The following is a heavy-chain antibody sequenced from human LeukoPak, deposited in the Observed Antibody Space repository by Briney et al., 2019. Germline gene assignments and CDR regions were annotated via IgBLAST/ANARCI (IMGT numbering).Heavy chain of an antibody. CDR2: ISWNSGSI. CDR3: AKSYYYGSGSYYLFDY. D-gene: IGHD3-10*01. Sequence: GGSLRLSCAASGFTFDDYAMHWVRHAPGKGLEWVSGISWNSGSIGYADSVKGRFTISRDNAKNSLYLQMNSLRAEDTALYYCAKSYYYGSGSYYLFDYWGQGTLVTVSS. V-gene: IGHV3-9*01. CDR1: GFTFDDYA. J-gene: IGHJ4*02.